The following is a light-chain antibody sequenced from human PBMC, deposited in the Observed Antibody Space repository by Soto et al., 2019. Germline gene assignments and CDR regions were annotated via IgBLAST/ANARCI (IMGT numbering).Light chain of an antibody. CDR1: QNIDNW. CDR2: SAS. Sequence: DIQMTQSPSSVSASVGDRGTITCRASQNIDNWLAWYQHKPGKAPHHLIYSASTLQSGVPSRFSGSGSGTDFTLTISSLQPEDFATYYCQQCNSFPITFGQGTRLEI. CDR3: QQCNSFPIT. J-gene: IGKJ5*01. V-gene: IGKV1-12*01.